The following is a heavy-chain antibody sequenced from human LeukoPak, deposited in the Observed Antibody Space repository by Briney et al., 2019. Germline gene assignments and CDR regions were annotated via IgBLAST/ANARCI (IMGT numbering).Heavy chain of an antibody. CDR3: AREPRFAYYFDY. V-gene: IGHV3-7*01. J-gene: IGHJ4*02. CDR1: GFTFSDYS. D-gene: IGHD3-10*01. CDR2: IKQDGSEK. Sequence: GGSLRLSCAASGFTFSDYSMSWIRQAPGKGLEWVANIKQDGSEKYYVDSVKGRFTISRDNAKNSLYLQMNSLRAEDTAVYYCAREPRFAYYFDYWGQGTLVTVSS.